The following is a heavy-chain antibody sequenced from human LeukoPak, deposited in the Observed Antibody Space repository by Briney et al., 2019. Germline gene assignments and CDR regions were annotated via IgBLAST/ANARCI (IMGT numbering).Heavy chain of an antibody. CDR3: ATVDFCSSTSCLLRDY. V-gene: IGHV1-24*01. J-gene: IGHJ4*02. CDR1: GYTLTEIS. Sequence: ASVKVSCKVSGYTLTEISMHWVRQAPGKGLEWMGGFDPEDGGTIYAQKFQGRVTMTEDTSTDTAYMELSSLRSEDTAVYYCATVDFCSSTSCLLRDYWGQGTLVTVSS. D-gene: IGHD2-2*01. CDR2: FDPEDGGT.